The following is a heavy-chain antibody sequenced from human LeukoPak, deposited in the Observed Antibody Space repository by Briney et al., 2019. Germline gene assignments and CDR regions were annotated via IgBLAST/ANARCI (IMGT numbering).Heavy chain of an antibody. Sequence: GGSLRLSSGGSGFRFSDYWMNWVRQAPGKGLEWVANIKQDGSEKNHVDSVKGRFTISRDNAKNSLYLQMNSLRVEDTAVYYCARHPYSWGFDSWGQGTLVTVSS. CDR2: IKQDGSEK. CDR3: ARHPYSWGFDS. D-gene: IGHD3-16*01. V-gene: IGHV3-7*01. CDR1: GFRFSDYW. J-gene: IGHJ4*02.